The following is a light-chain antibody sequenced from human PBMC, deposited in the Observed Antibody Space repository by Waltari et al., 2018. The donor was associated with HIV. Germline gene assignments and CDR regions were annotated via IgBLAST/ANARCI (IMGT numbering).Light chain of an antibody. CDR3: MQSLQTPT. Sequence: EIVLTQSPLSLPVTPGEPASISCRSSQTPPHSDGNTYLEWYVQKPGQSPQLLIHLGSNRASGVPDRFSGSESGTHFTLKITKVEAEDVGIFFCMQSLQTPTFGQGTRLDIK. J-gene: IGKJ5*01. CDR1: QTPPHSDGNTY. CDR2: LGS. V-gene: IGKV2-28*01.